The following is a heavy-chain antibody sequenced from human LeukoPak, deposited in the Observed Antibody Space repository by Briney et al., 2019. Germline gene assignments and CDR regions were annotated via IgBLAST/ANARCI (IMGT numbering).Heavy chain of an antibody. CDR1: GGSISSYY. D-gene: IGHD6-13*01. Sequence: PSETLSLTCTVSGGSISSYYWSWIRQPPGKGLEWIGYIYYSGSTNYNPSLKSRVTISVDTFKNQFSLKLSSVTAADTAVYYCARDQGSSWFDYWGQGTLVTVSS. V-gene: IGHV4-59*01. J-gene: IGHJ4*02. CDR2: IYYSGST. CDR3: ARDQGSSWFDY.